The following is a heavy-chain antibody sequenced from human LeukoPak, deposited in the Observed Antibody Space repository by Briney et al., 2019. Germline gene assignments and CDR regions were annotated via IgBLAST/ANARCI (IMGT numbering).Heavy chain of an antibody. Sequence: SETLSLTCAVHGGSFRGYNWCRMRQPPGKGLEWIGEINHSGSTNYNPSLKSRVTISVDTSKNQFSLKLSSVTAADTAVYYCARGRGGSYPSPGQFFPNRGHGNLVTVSS. V-gene: IGHV4-34*01. J-gene: IGHJ1*01. D-gene: IGHD1-26*01. CDR3: ARGRGGSYPSPGQFFPN. CDR1: GGSFRGYN. CDR2: INHSGST.